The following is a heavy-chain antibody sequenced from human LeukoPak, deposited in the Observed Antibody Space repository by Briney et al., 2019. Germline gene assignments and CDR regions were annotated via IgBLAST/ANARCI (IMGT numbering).Heavy chain of an antibody. CDR3: ARQGNYYDSSGYSPQFDP. D-gene: IGHD3-22*01. J-gene: IGHJ5*02. Sequence: PSETLSLTCTISGGSVSDYYWSWIRQSPGKGLEWIGYIYHTGSTSYSPSLKSRVTISADTSQNQFSLKLSSVTAADTAVYYCARQGNYYDSSGYSPQFDPWGQGTLVTVSS. V-gene: IGHV4-59*08. CDR1: GGSVSDYY. CDR2: IYHTGST.